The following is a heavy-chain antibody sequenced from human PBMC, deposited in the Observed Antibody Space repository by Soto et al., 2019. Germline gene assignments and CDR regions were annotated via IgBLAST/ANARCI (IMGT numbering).Heavy chain of an antibody. CDR3: ARSQGSSTSLEIYYYYDYGMDV. CDR2: IIPIPGTA. CDR1: GGTFGRYA. Sequence: QVQLVQSGAEVKKPGSSVKVSCKASGGTFGRYAISWVRQAPGQGIEWMGVIIPIPGTANYAQKFQGRVTISADESTRTAYMELSSLRSEDTAVYYCARSQGSSTSLEIYYYYDYGMDVRGQGPTVTVSS. D-gene: IGHD2-2*01. V-gene: IGHV1-69*01. J-gene: IGHJ6*02.